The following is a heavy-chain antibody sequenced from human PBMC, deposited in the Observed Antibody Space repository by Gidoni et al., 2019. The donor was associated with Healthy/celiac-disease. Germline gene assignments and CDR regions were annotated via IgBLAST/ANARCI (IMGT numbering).Heavy chain of an antibody. CDR3: ASYYGSGYYYYYGMDV. V-gene: IGHV1-69*02. D-gene: IGHD3-10*01. CDR2: IIPILGIA. CDR1: GGTFSSYT. J-gene: IGHJ6*02. Sequence: QVQLVQSGAEVKKPGSSVKVSCKASGGTFSSYTISWVRQAPGQGLEWMGRIIPILGIANYAQKFQGRVTITADKSTSTAYMELSSLRSEDTAVYYCASYYGSGYYYYYGMDVWGQGTTVTVSS.